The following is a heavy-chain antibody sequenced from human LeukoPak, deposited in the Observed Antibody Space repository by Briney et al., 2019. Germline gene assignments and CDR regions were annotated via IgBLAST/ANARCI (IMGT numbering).Heavy chain of an antibody. CDR3: AKKGMSYYDTSGYDY. CDR1: GFTFSSYW. D-gene: IGHD3-22*01. J-gene: IGHJ4*02. V-gene: IGHV3-74*01. CDR2: INSDGSTT. Sequence: PGGSLRLSCAASGFTFSSYWMHWVRQAPGKGLVWVSGINSDGSTTNYADSVTGRFTVPRDSARNTLYLQMNSLRAEDTAVYYCAKKGMSYYDTSGYDYWGQGTLVTVSS.